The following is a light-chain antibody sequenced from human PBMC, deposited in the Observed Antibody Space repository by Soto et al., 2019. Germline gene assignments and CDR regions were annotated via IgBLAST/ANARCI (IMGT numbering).Light chain of an antibody. CDR1: QSVSSSY. J-gene: IGKJ2*01. Sequence: EIVLTQSPGTLSFSPGERATLTCRASQSVSSSYLAWYQQKPGQAPRLLIYGASTRDTGVPARFSGSGSGTEFTLTISSLQPEDFAIYYCQHLNNWPSYTFGQGTKVDIK. CDR2: GAS. V-gene: IGKV3-15*01. CDR3: QHLNNWPSYT.